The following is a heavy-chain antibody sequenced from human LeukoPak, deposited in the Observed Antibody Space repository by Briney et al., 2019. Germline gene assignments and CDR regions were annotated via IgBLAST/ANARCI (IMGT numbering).Heavy chain of an antibody. Sequence: SGGSLRLSCAASGFTVSSNYMSWVRQAPGKGLEWVSVIYSGGSTYYADSVKGRFTISRDNSKNTLYLQMNSLRAEDTAVYYCARSMDSPLDYWGQGTLVTVSS. V-gene: IGHV3-66*01. CDR3: ARSMDSPLDY. J-gene: IGHJ4*02. D-gene: IGHD2-2*03. CDR2: IYSGGST. CDR1: GFTVSSNY.